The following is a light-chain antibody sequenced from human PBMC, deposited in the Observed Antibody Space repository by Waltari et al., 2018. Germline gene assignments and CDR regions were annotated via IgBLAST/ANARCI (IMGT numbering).Light chain of an antibody. V-gene: IGLV3-10*01. Sequence: SYELTQPPSVSVSPGQTARITSSGHTRPRTCAYCYQQKSGQAPVLVIFEDNKRPSGIPERFSGSISGTMATLTISGAQVEDEADYYCYSTDSSSKGVFGAGTKVTVL. CDR1: TRPRTC. J-gene: IGLJ1*01. CDR2: EDN. CDR3: YSTDSSSKGV.